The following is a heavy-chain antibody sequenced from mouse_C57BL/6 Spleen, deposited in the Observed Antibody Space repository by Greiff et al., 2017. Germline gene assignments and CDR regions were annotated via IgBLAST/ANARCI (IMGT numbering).Heavy chain of an antibody. CDR3: ARDEDYAMGY. CDR2: ISYDGSN. J-gene: IGHJ4*01. CDR1: GYSITSGYY. Sequence: EVQLLESGPGLVKPSQSLSLTCSVTGYSITSGYYWYWIRQLPGNKLEGMGYISYDGSNNYNPSLKIRISINRDTSKNQLFLKLNSVTTEDTATYYCARDEDYAMGYWGQGASVTVSS. V-gene: IGHV3-6*01.